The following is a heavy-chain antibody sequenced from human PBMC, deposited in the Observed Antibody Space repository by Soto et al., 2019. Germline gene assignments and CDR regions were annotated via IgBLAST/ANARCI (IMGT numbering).Heavy chain of an antibody. Sequence: SETLSLTCTVSGGSISSYYWSWILQPPGKGLEWIEYIYYSGSTNYNPPLKSRVTISVDTSKNQFSLKLSSVTAADTAVYYCASTAHSSGWYSGGFDYWGQGTLVTVSS. CDR1: GGSISSYY. J-gene: IGHJ4*02. D-gene: IGHD6-19*01. CDR2: IYYSGST. V-gene: IGHV4-59*01. CDR3: ASTAHSSGWYSGGFDY.